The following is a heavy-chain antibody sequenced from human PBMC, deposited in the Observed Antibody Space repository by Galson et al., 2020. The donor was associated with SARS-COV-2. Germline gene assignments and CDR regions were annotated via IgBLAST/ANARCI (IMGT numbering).Heavy chain of an antibody. CDR2: IYYSGST. D-gene: IGHD6-19*01. J-gene: IGHJ6*02. CDR3: ARDKGVAGISSYYYYGMDV. CDR1: GGSVSSGSYY. V-gene: IGHV4-61*01. Sequence: SETLSLTCTVSGGSVSSGSYYWSWIRQPPGKGLEWIGYIYYSGSTNYNPSLKSRVTISVDTSKNQLSLKLSSVTAADTAVYYCARDKGVAGISSYYYYGMDVWGQGTTVTVSS.